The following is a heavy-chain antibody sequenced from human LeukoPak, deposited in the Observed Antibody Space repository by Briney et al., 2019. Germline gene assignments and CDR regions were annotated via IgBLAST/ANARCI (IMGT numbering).Heavy chain of an antibody. V-gene: IGHV3-33*01. Sequence: GRSLRLSCAASGFTFSSYDMHWVRQAPGKGLEWVVVIWYDGSNKYYADSVKGRFTISRDNPKNTLYLQMNSLRAEDTAVYYCARDLSSGWSLAYWGQGTLVTVSS. D-gene: IGHD6-19*01. J-gene: IGHJ4*02. CDR2: IWYDGSNK. CDR3: ARDLSSGWSLAY. CDR1: GFTFSSYD.